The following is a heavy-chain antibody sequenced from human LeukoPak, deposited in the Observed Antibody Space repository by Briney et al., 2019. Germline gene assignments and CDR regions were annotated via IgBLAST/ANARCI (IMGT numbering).Heavy chain of an antibody. V-gene: IGHV4-34*01. Sequence: PSETLSLTCAVYGGSFSGYYWSWIRQPPGKGLEWIGEINHSGSTNYNPSLKSRVTISVDTSKNQFSLKLSSVTAADTAVYYCARVRQDFWSGYLSNDAFDIWGQGTMVTVSS. J-gene: IGHJ3*02. CDR2: INHSGST. CDR1: GGSFSGYY. CDR3: ARVRQDFWSGYLSNDAFDI. D-gene: IGHD3-3*01.